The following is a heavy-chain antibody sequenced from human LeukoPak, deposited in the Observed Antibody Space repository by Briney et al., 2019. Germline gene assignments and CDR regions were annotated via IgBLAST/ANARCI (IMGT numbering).Heavy chain of an antibody. CDR2: ISSSSSYI. J-gene: IGHJ4*02. D-gene: IGHD5-18*01. CDR3: ARVGSYGERELDY. CDR1: GFTFSSYS. V-gene: IGHV3-21*01. Sequence: GGSLRLSCAASGFTFSSYSMNWVRRAPGKGLEWVSSISSSSSYIYYADSVKGRFTISRDNAKNSLYLQMNSLRAEDTAVYYCARVGSYGERELDYWGQGTLVTVSS.